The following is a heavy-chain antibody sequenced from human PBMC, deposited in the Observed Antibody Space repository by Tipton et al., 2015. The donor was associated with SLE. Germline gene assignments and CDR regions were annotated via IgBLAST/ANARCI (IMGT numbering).Heavy chain of an antibody. Sequence: TLSLTCTVSGYSISSGYYWGWIRQHPGKGLEWIGSIYHSGSTYYNLYLKSRVTISVDTSKNQFALKLSSVTAADTAVYYCARAGATSRHYYFYIDVWGKGTTVTVSS. CDR1: GYSISSGYY. CDR2: IYHSGST. CDR3: ARAGATSRHYYFYIDV. V-gene: IGHV4-38-2*02. D-gene: IGHD1-26*01. J-gene: IGHJ6*03.